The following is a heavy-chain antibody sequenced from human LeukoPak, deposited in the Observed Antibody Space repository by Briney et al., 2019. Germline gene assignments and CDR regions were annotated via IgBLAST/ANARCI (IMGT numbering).Heavy chain of an antibody. CDR3: AKERPYGSGSYPIFDY. Sequence: SETLSLTCTVSGGSISSGDYYWSWIRQPPGKGLEWIGYIYYSGSTYYNPSLKSRVTISVDTSKNQFSLKLSSVTAADTAVYYCAKERPYGSGSYPIFDYWGQGTLVTVSS. CDR2: IYYSGST. J-gene: IGHJ4*02. V-gene: IGHV4-30-4*01. D-gene: IGHD3-10*01. CDR1: GGSISSGDYY.